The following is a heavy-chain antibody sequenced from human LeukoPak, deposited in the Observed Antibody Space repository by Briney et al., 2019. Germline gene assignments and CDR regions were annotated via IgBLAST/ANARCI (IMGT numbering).Heavy chain of an antibody. D-gene: IGHD2-2*01. Sequence: ASVKVSCKASGYTFTSYDINWVRQATGQGLEWMGWMNPNSGNTGYAQKFQGRVTMTRNTSISTAYMELSSLRSEDTAVYYCARGPRACSSTSCYLGYFDYWGQGTLVTVSS. J-gene: IGHJ4*02. CDR1: GYTFTSYD. CDR3: ARGPRACSSTSCYLGYFDY. CDR2: MNPNSGNT. V-gene: IGHV1-8*01.